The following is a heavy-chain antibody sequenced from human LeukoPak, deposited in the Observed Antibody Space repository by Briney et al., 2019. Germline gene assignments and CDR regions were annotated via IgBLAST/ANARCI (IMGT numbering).Heavy chain of an antibody. Sequence: SVKVSCKASGGTFSSYAIGWVRQAPGQGLEWMGRIIPIFGTANYAQKFQGRVTITADKSTSTAYMELSSLRSEDTAVYHCATPERYCSSTSCPSYYYYYMDVWGKGTTVTVSS. J-gene: IGHJ6*03. CDR3: ATPERYCSSTSCPSYYYYYMDV. V-gene: IGHV1-69*06. CDR1: GGTFSSYA. D-gene: IGHD2-2*01. CDR2: IIPIFGTA.